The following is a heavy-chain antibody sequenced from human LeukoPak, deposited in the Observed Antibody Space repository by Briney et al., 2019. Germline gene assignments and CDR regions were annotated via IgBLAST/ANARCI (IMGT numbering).Heavy chain of an antibody. Sequence: SETLSLTCSVPGGTIRSYYWSWIRQPPGKGLEWIGYISYSGSTKYNPSLESRVTISVDTSKSQFSLKLRSVTAADTAVYYCARDRTYSDSSTTYFYGMDVWGHGTTVTVSS. J-gene: IGHJ6*02. CDR2: ISYSGST. D-gene: IGHD1-26*01. V-gene: IGHV4-59*01. CDR3: ARDRTYSDSSTTYFYGMDV. CDR1: GGTIRSYY.